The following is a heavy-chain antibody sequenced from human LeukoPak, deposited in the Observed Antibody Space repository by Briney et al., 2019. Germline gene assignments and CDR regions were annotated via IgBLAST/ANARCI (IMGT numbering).Heavy chain of an antibody. J-gene: IGHJ5*02. Sequence: KPSQTLSLTCTVSGGSISSGGYYWGWIRQHPGKGLEWIGYIYYSGSTYYNPSLKSRVTISVDTSKNQFSLKLSSVTAADTAVYYCARGTSPPSYDFWSGQRFDPWGQGTLVTVSS. V-gene: IGHV4-31*03. CDR1: GGSISSGGYY. D-gene: IGHD3-3*01. CDR2: IYYSGST. CDR3: ARGTSPPSYDFWSGQRFDP.